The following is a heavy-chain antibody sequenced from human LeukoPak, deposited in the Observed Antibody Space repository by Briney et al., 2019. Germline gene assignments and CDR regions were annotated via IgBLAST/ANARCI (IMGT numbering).Heavy chain of an antibody. V-gene: IGHV4-4*07. D-gene: IGHD3-16*01. CDR1: GGSISSYY. J-gene: IGHJ3*02. Sequence: SETLSLTCTASGGSISSYYWSWIRQPAGKGLEWIGRIYTSGSTNYNPSLKSRVTMSVDTSKNQFALKLSSVTAADTAVYYCASWWSYYDAFDIWGQGTMVTVSS. CDR3: ASWWSYYDAFDI. CDR2: IYTSGST.